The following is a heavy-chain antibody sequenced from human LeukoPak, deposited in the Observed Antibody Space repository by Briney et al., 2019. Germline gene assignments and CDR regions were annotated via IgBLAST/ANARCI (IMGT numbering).Heavy chain of an antibody. CDR1: GGSISSYY. CDR3: ARAASYYDSSGYIDY. J-gene: IGHJ4*02. V-gene: IGHV4-59*01. Sequence: SETLSLTCTVSGGSISSYYWSWIRQPPGKGLEWIGYIYYSGNTNYNPSLKSRVTISVDTSKNQFSLKLSSVTAADTAVYYCARAASYYDSSGYIDYWGQGTLVTVSS. D-gene: IGHD3-22*01. CDR2: IYYSGNT.